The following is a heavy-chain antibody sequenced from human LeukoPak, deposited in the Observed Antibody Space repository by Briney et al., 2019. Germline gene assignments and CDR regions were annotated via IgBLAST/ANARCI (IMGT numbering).Heavy chain of an antibody. V-gene: IGHV3-15*01. CDR2: IKSNADGGTV. D-gene: IGHD1-26*01. CDR1: GFTVTHAW. CDR3: TTVPSAREDY. Sequence: PAGSLRLSCAVSGFTVTHAWMTWVRQVPGKGLEWIGRIKSNADGGTVDYAASVKGRFTLSRDDSVDTLYLQMDSLNTGDSGVYYCTTVPSAREDYWGQGTLVTVSS. J-gene: IGHJ4*02.